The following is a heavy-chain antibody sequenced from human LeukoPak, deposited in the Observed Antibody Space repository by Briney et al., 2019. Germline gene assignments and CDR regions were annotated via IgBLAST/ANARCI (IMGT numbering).Heavy chain of an antibody. J-gene: IGHJ5*02. V-gene: IGHV4-39*07. CDR1: GGSISSGGYY. D-gene: IGHD3-10*01. Sequence: PSETLSLTCTVSGGSISSGGYYWSWNRQHPGKGLEWIGEINHSGSTNYNPSLKSRVTISVDTSKNQFSLKLSSVTAADTAVYYCALKGFSGSYLLRSNWFDPWGQGTLVTVSS. CDR3: ALKGFSGSYLLRSNWFDP. CDR2: INHSGST.